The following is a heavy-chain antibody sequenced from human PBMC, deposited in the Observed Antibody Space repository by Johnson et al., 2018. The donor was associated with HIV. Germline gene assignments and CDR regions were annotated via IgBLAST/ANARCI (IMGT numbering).Heavy chain of an antibody. CDR1: GFTFSSYG. CDR2: IWYDASNK. V-gene: IGHV3-33*01. CDR3: ARDRTSYGWIHDAFDI. Sequence: QVQLVESGGGVVQPGRSLRLSCAASGFTFSSYGMHWVRQAPCKGLEWVAVIWYDASNKYYADSVQGLFTISRDNSKNTLFLQMNSLRTEDTALYYCARDRTSYGWIHDAFDIWGQGTMVTVSS. J-gene: IGHJ3*02. D-gene: IGHD3-16*02.